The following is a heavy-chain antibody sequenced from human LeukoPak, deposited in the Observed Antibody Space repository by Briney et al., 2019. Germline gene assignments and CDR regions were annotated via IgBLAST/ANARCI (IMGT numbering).Heavy chain of an antibody. Sequence: SVKGRFTISRDNSKNTLHLQMNSLRAEDTAIYYCAKQAVTAEYFVYWGQGTLVTVSS. J-gene: IGHJ4*02. D-gene: IGHD6-19*01. CDR3: AKQAVTAEYFVY. V-gene: IGHV3-23*01.